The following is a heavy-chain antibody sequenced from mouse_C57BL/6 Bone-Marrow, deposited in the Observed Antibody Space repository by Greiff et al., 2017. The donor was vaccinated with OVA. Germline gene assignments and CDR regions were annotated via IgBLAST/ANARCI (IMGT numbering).Heavy chain of an antibody. CDR2: IYPGDGDT. V-gene: IGHV1-82*01. D-gene: IGHD1-1*01. J-gene: IGHJ3*01. CDR3: ARSGSSPAY. CDR1: GYAFSSSW. Sequence: VQVVESGPELVKPGASVKISCKASGYAFSSSWMNWVKQRPGKGLEWIGRIYPGDGDTNYNGKFKGKATLTADKSSSTAYMQLSSLTSEDSAVYFCARSGSSPAYWGQGTLVTVSA.